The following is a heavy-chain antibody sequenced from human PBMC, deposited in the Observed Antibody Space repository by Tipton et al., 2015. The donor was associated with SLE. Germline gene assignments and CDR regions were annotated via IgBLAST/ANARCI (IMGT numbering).Heavy chain of an antibody. V-gene: IGHV1-18*01. CDR2: ISAYNGNT. CDR3: AAGDYDFWSGYPSYFDY. D-gene: IGHD3-3*01. Sequence: QSGPEVKKPGASVKVSCKASGYTFTSYGISWVRQAPGQGLEWMGWISAYNGNTNYAQKLQGRVTMTTDTSTSTAYMELRSLRSDDTAVYYCAAGDYDFWSGYPSYFDYWGQGTLVTVSS. J-gene: IGHJ4*02. CDR1: GYTFTSYG.